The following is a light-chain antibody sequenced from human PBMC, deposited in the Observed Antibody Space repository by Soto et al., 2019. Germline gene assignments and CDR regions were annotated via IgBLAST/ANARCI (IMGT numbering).Light chain of an antibody. V-gene: IGLV1-40*01. Sequence: QSVLTQPPSVSGAPGQRVTISCSGSTSNIGAGFDVQWYQQLPGTAPKLLIYGNNNRPSGVPDRFSGSIDSSSNSASLTISGLKTEDEADYYCQSYDTNSVVFGGGTKLTVL. CDR1: TSNIGAGFD. CDR3: QSYDTNSVV. CDR2: GNN. J-gene: IGLJ2*01.